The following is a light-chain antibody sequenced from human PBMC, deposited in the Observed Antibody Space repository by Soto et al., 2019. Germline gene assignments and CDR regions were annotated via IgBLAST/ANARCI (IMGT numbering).Light chain of an antibody. Sequence: QSALTQPASVSGSPGQSLTISCTGTTSDIGGYNYVSWYQHHPGKAPRLVIYEVSNRPSGVSNRFSGSKSGNTASLSISGLQAEDAADYYCSSYIFISTLVVFGGGTKLTVL. J-gene: IGLJ2*01. CDR1: TSDIGGYNY. V-gene: IGLV2-14*01. CDR2: EVS. CDR3: SSYIFISTLVV.